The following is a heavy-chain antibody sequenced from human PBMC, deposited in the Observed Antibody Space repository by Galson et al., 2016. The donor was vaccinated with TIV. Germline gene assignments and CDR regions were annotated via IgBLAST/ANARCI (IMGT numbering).Heavy chain of an antibody. CDR3: TKVPSRGFSYYYGLDV. CDR2: ISGGGGST. V-gene: IGHV3-23*01. D-gene: IGHD3-22*01. CDR1: GFTFSIFA. J-gene: IGHJ6*02. Sequence: SLRLSCAASGFTFSIFAMTLVRQAPGMGLEWVSSISGGGGSTYYADSVKGRFTISRDNSKNTLFLQMNSLRAEDTAVYYCTKVPSRGFSYYYGLDVWGQGTTVTVSS.